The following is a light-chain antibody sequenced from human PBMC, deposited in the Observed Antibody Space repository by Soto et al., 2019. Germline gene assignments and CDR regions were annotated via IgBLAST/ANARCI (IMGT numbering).Light chain of an antibody. V-gene: IGKV3-20*01. J-gene: IGKJ2*01. CDR1: QSVSSSY. CDR2: GAS. CDR3: QQYGSSPPYT. Sequence: EIVLTQSPGTLSLSPGERATLSCRASQSVSSSYLAWYQQKLGQAPRLLIYGASSMATGIPDRCSGSGSGTDFTLTISRLEPEDFAVYYCQQYGSSPPYTFGQGTKLEIK.